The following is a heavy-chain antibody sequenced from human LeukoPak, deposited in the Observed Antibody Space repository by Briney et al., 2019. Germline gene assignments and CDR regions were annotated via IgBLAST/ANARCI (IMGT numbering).Heavy chain of an antibody. Sequence: ASVKVSCKASGYTFTGYYMHWVRQAPGQGLEWMGWINPNSGGTNYAQKFQGRVTMTRDTSISTAYMELSRLRSDDTAVYYCARVTRGAVAGSNWFDPWGQGTLVTLYS. D-gene: IGHD6-19*01. V-gene: IGHV1-2*02. CDR3: ARVTRGAVAGSNWFDP. CDR1: GYTFTGYY. CDR2: INPNSGGT. J-gene: IGHJ5*02.